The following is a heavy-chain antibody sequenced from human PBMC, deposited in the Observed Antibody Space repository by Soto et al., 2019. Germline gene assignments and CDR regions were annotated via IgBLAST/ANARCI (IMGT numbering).Heavy chain of an antibody. CDR1: GFTFDDYT. J-gene: IGHJ4*02. V-gene: IGHV3-43*01. D-gene: IGHD6-6*01. CDR2: ISWDGGST. CDR3: AKDIGGRLYSSSSTGFDY. Sequence: GGSLRLSCAASGFTFDDYTMHWVRQAPGKGLEWVSLISWDGGSTYYADSVKGRFTISRDNSKNSLYLQMNSLRTEDTALYYCAKDIGGRLYSSSSTGFDYWGQGTLVTVSS.